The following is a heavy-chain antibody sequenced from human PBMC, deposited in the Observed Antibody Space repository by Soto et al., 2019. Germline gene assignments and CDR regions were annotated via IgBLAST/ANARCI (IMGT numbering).Heavy chain of an antibody. V-gene: IGHV3-7*01. J-gene: IGHJ4*02. Sequence: EAQLVESGGGLVQPGGSLRLSCVTSGFTFTNYWVTWVRQAPGKGLEWVANINGEGGENYYGDSVKGRFTVSRDNARKSVYLQLNSLRVEDTAVYSCASGVALDYWGQGTLVTVSS. D-gene: IGHD2-15*01. CDR3: ASGVALDY. CDR2: INGEGGEN. CDR1: GFTFTNYW.